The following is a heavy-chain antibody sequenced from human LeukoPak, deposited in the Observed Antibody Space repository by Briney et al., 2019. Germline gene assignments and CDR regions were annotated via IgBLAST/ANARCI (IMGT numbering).Heavy chain of an antibody. J-gene: IGHJ4*02. CDR3: AKGGVVVAARYFDY. Sequence: GGSLRLSCAASGFTFSSYGMSWVRQAPGKGLEWVSAISGSGGNTYYADSVKGRFTISRDNSKNTLYLQMNSLRAEDTAVYYCAKGGVVVAARYFDYWGQGTLVTVSS. D-gene: IGHD2-15*01. V-gene: IGHV3-23*01. CDR1: GFTFSSYG. CDR2: ISGSGGNT.